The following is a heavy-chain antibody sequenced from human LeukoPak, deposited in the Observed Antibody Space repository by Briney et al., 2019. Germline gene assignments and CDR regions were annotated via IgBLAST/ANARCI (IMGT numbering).Heavy chain of an antibody. D-gene: IGHD3-16*01. V-gene: IGHV4-61*08. CDR2: IYYSGST. CDR1: GGSISSGGYS. J-gene: IGHJ4*02. Sequence: PSQTLSLTCAVSGGSISSGGYSWSWIRQPPGKGLEWIGYIYYSGSTNYNPSLKSRVTISVDTSKNQFSLKLSSVTAADTAVYYCARDGGIDVFRGPGGFDYWGQGTLVTVSS. CDR3: ARDGGIDVFRGPGGFDY.